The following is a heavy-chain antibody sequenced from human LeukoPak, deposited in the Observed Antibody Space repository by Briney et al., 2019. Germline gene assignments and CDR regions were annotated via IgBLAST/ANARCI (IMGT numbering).Heavy chain of an antibody. CDR2: IKSKTDGETI. Sequence: GGSLRLSCAASGFTFSDARMSWVRQAPGKGLEWVGRIKSKTDGETIDYGTAMKDRFRISRDDSKNTLYLQMNSLKTEDTAVYYCLFPIFQHWGQGTLVTVSS. D-gene: IGHD3-10*02. CDR3: LFPIFQH. V-gene: IGHV3-15*01. J-gene: IGHJ1*01. CDR1: GFTFSDAR.